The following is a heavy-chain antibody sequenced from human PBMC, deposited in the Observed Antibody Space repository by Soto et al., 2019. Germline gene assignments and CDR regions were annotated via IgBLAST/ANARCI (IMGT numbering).Heavy chain of an antibody. CDR1: GFTFSSYS. CDR3: ARESAQRGSSGYGRNYYYYGMDV. V-gene: IGHV3-21*01. J-gene: IGHJ6*02. Sequence: EVQLVESGGGLVKPGGSLSLSCAASGFTFSSYSMNWVLQAPGPELEWVSSISSSRSYIYYADSVKGRFTISRDNAKNSLYLQMNSLRAEDTAEYYCARESAQRGSSGYGRNYYYYGMDVWGQGTTVTV. D-gene: IGHD6-13*01. CDR2: ISSSRSYI.